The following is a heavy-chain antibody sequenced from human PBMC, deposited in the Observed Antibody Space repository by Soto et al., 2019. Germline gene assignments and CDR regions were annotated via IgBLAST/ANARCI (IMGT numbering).Heavy chain of an antibody. CDR2: IYYSGST. CDR1: GGSISSSSYY. CDR3: ARLFAGRRGYYCYGMDV. D-gene: IGHD3-3*01. J-gene: IGHJ6*01. V-gene: IGHV4-39*01. Sequence: PSETLSLTCTVSGGSISSSSYYWGWIRQPPGKGLEWIGSIYYSGSTYYNPSLKSRVTISVDTSKNQFSLKLSSVTAADTAVYYCARLFAGRRGYYCYGMDVWARGTTVTVSS.